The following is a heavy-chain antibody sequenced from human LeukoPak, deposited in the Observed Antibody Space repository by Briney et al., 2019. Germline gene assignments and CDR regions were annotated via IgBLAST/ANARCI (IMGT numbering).Heavy chain of an antibody. CDR2: IRAKAYGGTT. CDR3: TRVAYCSGGACSFDP. V-gene: IGHV3-49*04. D-gene: IGHD2-15*01. Sequence: SGGSLRLSCTASGFTFGDYAMNWVRQAPGKGLESVGFIRAKAYGGTTEYAASVEGRFTISRDDSKSIAYLQMNSLKTEDTAVYYCTRVAYCSGGACSFDPWGQGTLVIVSS. CDR1: GFTFGDYA. J-gene: IGHJ5*02.